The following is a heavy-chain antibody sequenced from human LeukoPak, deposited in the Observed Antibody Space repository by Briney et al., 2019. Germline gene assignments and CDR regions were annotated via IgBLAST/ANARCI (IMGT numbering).Heavy chain of an antibody. D-gene: IGHD6-13*01. CDR3: AKDIASSSWYYFDY. V-gene: IGHV3-23*01. J-gene: IGHJ4*02. CDR1: GFTFSSYA. Sequence: PGGSLRLSCAASGFTFSSYAMSWVRQAPGKGLEWVSAISGSGGSTYYADSVKGRFTISRDNSKNSLYLQMNSLRAEDTALYYCAKDIASSSWYYFDYWGQGTLVTVSS. CDR2: ISGSGGST.